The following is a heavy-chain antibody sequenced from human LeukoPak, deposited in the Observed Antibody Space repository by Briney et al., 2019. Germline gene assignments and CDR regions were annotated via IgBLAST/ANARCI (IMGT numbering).Heavy chain of an antibody. CDR2: IYYSGST. Sequence: PSETLSLTCTVSDDSISTSNSYWGWIRQPPGKGLEWIGYIYYSGSTNYNPSLKSRVTISVDTSKNQFSLKLSSVTAADTAVYYCARGSVTMVRGVRRGTPYYFDYWGQGTLVTVSS. J-gene: IGHJ4*02. V-gene: IGHV4-61*05. D-gene: IGHD3-10*01. CDR3: ARGSVTMVRGVRRGTPYYFDY. CDR1: DDSISTSNSY.